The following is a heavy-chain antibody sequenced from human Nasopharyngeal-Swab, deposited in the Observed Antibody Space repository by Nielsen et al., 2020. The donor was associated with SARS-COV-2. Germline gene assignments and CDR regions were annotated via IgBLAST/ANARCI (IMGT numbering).Heavy chain of an antibody. J-gene: IGHJ4*02. CDR3: TTDYYFDY. CDR1: GFIFSGSA. CDR2: IGDKDHNYET. V-gene: IGHV3-73*01. Sequence: GESLKISCAASGFIFSGSAMHWVRQASGKGLEWVGRIGDKDHNYETTYGAAVKGRFTISRDDSKNTAFLQMDSLKTEDTALYYCTTDYYFDYWGQGTLVTVSS.